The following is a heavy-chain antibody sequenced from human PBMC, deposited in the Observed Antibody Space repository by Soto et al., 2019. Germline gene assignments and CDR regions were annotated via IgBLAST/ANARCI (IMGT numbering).Heavy chain of an antibody. J-gene: IGHJ6*02. CDR1: GYTFTRSG. CDR3: AREGVAPYYYYGMDV. V-gene: IGHV1-18*01. CDR2: ISTYNGDT. Sequence: EASVKVSCKASGYTFTRSGISWVRQAPGQGLEWMGWISTYNGDTNYAQTFQGRVTMTTDTSTSTVHMEVRSLRSDDTAVYYCAREGVAPYYYYGMDVWGQGTTVTVSS. D-gene: IGHD5-12*01.